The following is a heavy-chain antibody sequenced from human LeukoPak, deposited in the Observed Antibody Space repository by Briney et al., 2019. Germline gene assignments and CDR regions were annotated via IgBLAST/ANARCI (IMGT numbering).Heavy chain of an antibody. D-gene: IGHD2-15*01. Sequence: SETLSLTCTVSGGSLSSYYWSWIRQPPGKGLEWIGYFYYSGSTNYNPSLKSRVTISVDTSKNQFSLKLSSVTAADTAVYYCARTGCSGGSCYSGFDPWGQGTLVTVSS. V-gene: IGHV4-59*01. CDR2: FYYSGST. J-gene: IGHJ5*02. CDR1: GGSLSSYY. CDR3: ARTGCSGGSCYSGFDP.